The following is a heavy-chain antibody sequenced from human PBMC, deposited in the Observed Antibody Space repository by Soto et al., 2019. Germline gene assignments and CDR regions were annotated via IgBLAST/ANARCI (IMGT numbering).Heavy chain of an antibody. CDR2: ISAYNGNT. J-gene: IGHJ4*02. CDR1: GYTFTSNG. V-gene: IGHV1-18*01. Sequence: ASVKVSCKDSGYTFTSNGIRWVRQAPRQGLEWMGWISAYNGNTNYAQKLQGRVTMTTDTSTSTAYMELRSLRSDDTAVYYCARDRKYYYGSGSRSYYFDYWGQGTLVTVSS. CDR3: ARDRKYYYGSGSRSYYFDY. D-gene: IGHD3-10*01.